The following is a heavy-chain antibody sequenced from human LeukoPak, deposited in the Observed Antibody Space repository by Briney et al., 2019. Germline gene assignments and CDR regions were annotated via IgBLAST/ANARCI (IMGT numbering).Heavy chain of an antibody. Sequence: SETLSLTCAVYGGSFSGYYWSWIRQPPGKGLEWIGEINHSGSTNYNPSLKSRVTISVDTSKNQFSLKLSSVTAADTAVYYCARLCGGDCRHAFDIWGQGTMVTVSS. J-gene: IGHJ3*02. CDR1: GGSFSGYY. CDR3: ARLCGGDCRHAFDI. V-gene: IGHV4-34*01. CDR2: INHSGST. D-gene: IGHD2-21*02.